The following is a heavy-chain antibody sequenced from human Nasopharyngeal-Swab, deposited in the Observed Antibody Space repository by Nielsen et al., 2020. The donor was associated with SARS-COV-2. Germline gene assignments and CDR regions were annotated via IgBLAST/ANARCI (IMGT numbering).Heavy chain of an antibody. D-gene: IGHD3-9*01. CDR2: INPSGGST. CDR1: GYTFTSYY. CDR3: ASHQAYDILAGYYPSAFDI. Sequence: ASVKVSCKASGYTFTSYYMHWVRQAPGQGLEWMGIINPSGGSTSYAQKFQGRVTMTRDTSTSTVYMELSSLRSEDTAVYYCASHQAYDILAGYYPSAFDIWGQGTMVTVSS. V-gene: IGHV1-46*01. J-gene: IGHJ3*02.